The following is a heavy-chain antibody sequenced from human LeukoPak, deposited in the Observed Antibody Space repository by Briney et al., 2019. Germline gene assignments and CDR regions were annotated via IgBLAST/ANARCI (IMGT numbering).Heavy chain of an antibody. Sequence: GGSLRLSCAASGFTFSGAVMHWVRQASGKGLEWVGHIRSKVNNFATAYPASLKGKFTISRDDSKNTVYLQMNSLKPEDTAVYYCSSRYCNTSTCEVEFDFWGQGTLVTVSS. V-gene: IGHV3-73*01. CDR2: IRSKVNNFAT. CDR3: SSRYCNTSTCEVEFDF. J-gene: IGHJ4*02. CDR1: GFTFSGAV. D-gene: IGHD2/OR15-2a*01.